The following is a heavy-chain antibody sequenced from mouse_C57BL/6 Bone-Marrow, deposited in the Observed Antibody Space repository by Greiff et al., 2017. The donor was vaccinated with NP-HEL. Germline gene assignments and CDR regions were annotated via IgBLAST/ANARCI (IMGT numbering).Heavy chain of an antibody. J-gene: IGHJ1*03. D-gene: IGHD1-1*01. CDR1: GYSITSGYY. V-gene: IGHV3-6*01. CDR3: ARGAYYGSSYGGYFDV. CDR2: ISYDGSN. Sequence: EVKLMESGPGLVKPSQSLSLTCSVTGYSITSGYYWNWIRQFPGNKLEWMGYISYDGSNNYNPSLKNRISITRDTSKNQFFLKLNSVTTEDTATYYCARGAYYGSSYGGYFDVWGTGTTVTVSS.